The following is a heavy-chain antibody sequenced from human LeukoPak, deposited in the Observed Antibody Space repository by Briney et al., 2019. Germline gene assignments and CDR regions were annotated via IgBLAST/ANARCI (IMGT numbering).Heavy chain of an antibody. CDR3: ARAGLITMVRGVIMKRFDY. D-gene: IGHD3-10*01. J-gene: IGHJ4*02. Sequence: ASVKVSCKASGGTFSSYAISWVRQAPGQGLEWMGGIIPIFGTANYAQKFQGRVTITADKSTSTAYMELSSLRSEDTAVYYCARAGLITMVRGVIMKRFDYWGQGTLVTVSS. V-gene: IGHV1-69*06. CDR2: IIPIFGTA. CDR1: GGTFSSYA.